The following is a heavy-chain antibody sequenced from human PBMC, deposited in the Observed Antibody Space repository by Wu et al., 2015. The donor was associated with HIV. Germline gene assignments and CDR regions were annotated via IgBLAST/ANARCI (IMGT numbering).Heavy chain of an antibody. J-gene: IGHJ2*01. V-gene: IGHV1-18*04. CDR2: ISAYNGNT. Sequence: QVQLVQSGAEVKKPGASVKVSCKASGYTFTGYYMHWVRQAPGQGLEWMGYISAYNGNTNYGQNFQGRVTMTTDTSTRTAYMELRSLRYDDTAVYYCARDADGIVGAQIGRYFDLWGPGTLVIVSS. CDR3: ARDADGIVGAQIGRYFDL. CDR1: GYTFTGYY. D-gene: IGHD1-26*01.